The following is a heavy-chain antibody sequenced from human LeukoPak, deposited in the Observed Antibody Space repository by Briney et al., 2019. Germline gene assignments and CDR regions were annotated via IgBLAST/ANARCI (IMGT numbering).Heavy chain of an antibody. Sequence: GGSLRLSCAASGFTFDDYAMHWVRQAPGKGLEWVSGISWNSGSIGYADSVKDRFTISRDNAKNSLYLQMNSLRAEDTALYYCAKANYYDSSGYHHDAFDIWGQGTMVTVSS. D-gene: IGHD3-22*01. CDR3: AKANYYDSSGYHHDAFDI. J-gene: IGHJ3*02. CDR1: GFTFDDYA. V-gene: IGHV3-9*01. CDR2: ISWNSGSI.